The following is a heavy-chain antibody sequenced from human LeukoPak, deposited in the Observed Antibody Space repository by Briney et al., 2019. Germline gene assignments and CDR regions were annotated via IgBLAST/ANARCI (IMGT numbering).Heavy chain of an antibody. Sequence: ASETLSLTCSVYGGSFGGYYWSWIRQSPEKGLEWIAEINQSGNTNYNPSLKSRVTISVDMPKNQFSLKVTSVVAADTAVYYCATGPGGYYFDYWGQGTLVTVSS. CDR3: ATGPGGYYFDY. CDR1: GGSFGGYY. CDR2: INQSGNT. J-gene: IGHJ4*02. V-gene: IGHV4-34*01. D-gene: IGHD3-3*01.